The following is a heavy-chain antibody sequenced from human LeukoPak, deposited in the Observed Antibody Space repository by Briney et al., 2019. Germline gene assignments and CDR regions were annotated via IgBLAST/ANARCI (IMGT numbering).Heavy chain of an antibody. CDR2: INPSGGST. D-gene: IGHD6-19*01. CDR1: GYTFTSYY. J-gene: IGHJ4*02. CDR3: ARDHRIAVAEYYFDY. Sequence: ASVKVSCKASGYTFTSYYIHWVRQAPGQGLEWMGIINPSGGSTSYAQKFQGRVTMTRDTSTSTVYMELSSLRSEDTAVYYCARDHRIAVAEYYFDYWGQGTLVTVPS. V-gene: IGHV1-46*01.